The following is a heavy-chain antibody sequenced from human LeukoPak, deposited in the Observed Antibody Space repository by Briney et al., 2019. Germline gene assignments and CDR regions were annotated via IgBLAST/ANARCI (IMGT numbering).Heavy chain of an antibody. D-gene: IGHD6-19*01. Sequence: GGSLRLSCVASGFTFNTYGMNLVRQAPGMGLEWVSFLRCDGRNQYYADSVKGRFTISRDNPNNTVYLRMNSLRPEDTAVYYCAKDPVAGAPTYYFDNWGQGTRVTVSS. CDR3: AKDPVAGAPTYYFDN. CDR2: LRCDGRNQ. CDR1: GFTFNTYG. V-gene: IGHV3-30*02. J-gene: IGHJ4*02.